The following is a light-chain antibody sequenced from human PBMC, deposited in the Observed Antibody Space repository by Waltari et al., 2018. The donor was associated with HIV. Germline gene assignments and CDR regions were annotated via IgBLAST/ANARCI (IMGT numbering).Light chain of an antibody. CDR1: SSDIGDYNY. CDR3: CSFAGSYTLV. V-gene: IGLV2-11*01. Sequence: QSALTQPRSVSGSPGQSVTISCTGTSSDIGDYNYVSWYQQHPGKAPKLMIYDVTKRPSGVPDRFSGSKSGNTASLTSSVLQAEDEAAYYCCSFAGSYTLVFGGGTKLTVL. CDR2: DVT. J-gene: IGLJ3*02.